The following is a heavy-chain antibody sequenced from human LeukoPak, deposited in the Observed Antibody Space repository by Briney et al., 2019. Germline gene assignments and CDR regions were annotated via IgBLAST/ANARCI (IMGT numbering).Heavy chain of an antibody. J-gene: IGHJ3*01. D-gene: IGHD4-17*01. CDR1: GFTFATYA. CDR2: IGAGGGNT. CDR3: AKDPNGDYVGAFDF. Sequence: GGSLRLSCAASGFTFATYAMIWVRQAPGKGLEWVPAIGAGGGNTQYADSVKGRFTISRDNSKNTLYLQMNSLRAEDTAVYYCAKDPNGDYVGAFDFWGQGTMVTVSS. V-gene: IGHV3-23*01.